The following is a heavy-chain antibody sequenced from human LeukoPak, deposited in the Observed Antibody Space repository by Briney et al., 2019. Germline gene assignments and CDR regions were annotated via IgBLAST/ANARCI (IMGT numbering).Heavy chain of an antibody. D-gene: IGHD2-15*01. Sequence: PGGSLRLSCAASGFTFSTYGMHWVRQAPGKGLEWVAVMSYDGTNKYYADFVKGRFTISRDTSKSTLYLQMNSLRAEDTAVYYCARGYCSGGTCYPHDTFDIWGQGTMVTVSS. CDR1: GFTFSTYG. CDR3: ARGYCSGGTCYPHDTFDI. CDR2: MSYDGTNK. J-gene: IGHJ3*02. V-gene: IGHV3-30*03.